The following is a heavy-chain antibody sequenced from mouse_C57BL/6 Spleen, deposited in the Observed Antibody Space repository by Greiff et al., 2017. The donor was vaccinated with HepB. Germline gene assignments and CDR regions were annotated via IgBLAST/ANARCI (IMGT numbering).Heavy chain of an antibody. D-gene: IGHD2-5*01. Sequence: VHLVESGPGLVAPSPRLSITCTVSGFSFTSYGVSWVRQPPGKGLEWLGVIWGDGSTNYHSALISRLSISKDNSTSQVFLKLNSLHTDDTATYYGAKSPYYSNYARKCYAMDDWGQGTSVTGS. CDR1: GFSFTSYG. J-gene: IGHJ4*01. CDR2: IWGDGST. V-gene: IGHV2-3*01. CDR3: AKSPYYSNYARKCYAMDD.